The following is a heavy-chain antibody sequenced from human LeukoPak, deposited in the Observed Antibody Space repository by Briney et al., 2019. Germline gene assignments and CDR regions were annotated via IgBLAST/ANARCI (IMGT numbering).Heavy chain of an antibody. D-gene: IGHD4-17*01. J-gene: IGHJ6*02. CDR1: GFTFSSYS. V-gene: IGHV3-21*01. Sequence: GGSLRLSCAASGFTFSSYSMNWVRQAPGKGLEWVSSISSSSSYIYYADSVKGRFTISRDNAKISLYLQMNSLRAEDTAVYYCAREGDYGDYRLYYYYGMDVWGQGTTVTVSS. CDR2: ISSSSSYI. CDR3: AREGDYGDYRLYYYYGMDV.